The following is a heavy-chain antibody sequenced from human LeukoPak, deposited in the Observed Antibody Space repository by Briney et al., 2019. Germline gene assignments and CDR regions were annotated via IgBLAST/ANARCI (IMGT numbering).Heavy chain of an antibody. CDR1: GYTFTGYY. D-gene: IGHD1-26*01. V-gene: IGHV1-2*02. CDR2: INPNSGGT. CDR3: ARGTRIDHLVGATGGHFDY. J-gene: IGHJ4*02. Sequence: ASVKVSCKASGYTFTGYYMHWVRQAPGQGLEWMGWINPNSGGTNYAQKFQGRVTMTRDTSISTAYMVLSRLRSDDTAVYYCARGTRIDHLVGATGGHFDYWGQGTLVTVSS.